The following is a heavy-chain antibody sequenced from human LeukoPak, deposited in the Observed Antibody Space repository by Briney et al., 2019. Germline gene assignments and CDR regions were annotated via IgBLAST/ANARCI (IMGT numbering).Heavy chain of an antibody. J-gene: IGHJ4*02. CDR3: ARVRGSDTAMVNFDY. V-gene: IGHV3-21*01. CDR1: GFTFSSYS. Sequence: NPGGSLRLSCAASGFTFSSYSMNWVRQAPGKGLEWVSPISSSSSYIYYADSVKGRFTISRDNAKNSLYLQMNSLRAEDTAVYYCARVRGSDTAMVNFDYWGQGTLVTVSS. D-gene: IGHD5-18*01. CDR2: ISSSSSYI.